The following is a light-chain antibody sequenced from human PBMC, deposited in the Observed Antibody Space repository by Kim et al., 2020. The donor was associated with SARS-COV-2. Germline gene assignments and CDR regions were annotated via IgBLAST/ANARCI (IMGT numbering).Light chain of an antibody. CDR1: SSDVGSYYL. V-gene: IGLV2-23*02. CDR3: CSYAGSRNWV. CDR2: EVN. J-gene: IGLJ3*02. Sequence: QSALTQPASVSGSPRQSITISCTGTSSDVGSYYLVSWYQHHPGKVPQLMIYEVNKRPSGVSNRFSGSKSGNTASLTISGLQAEDEADYYCCSYAGSRNWVFGGGTKLAVL.